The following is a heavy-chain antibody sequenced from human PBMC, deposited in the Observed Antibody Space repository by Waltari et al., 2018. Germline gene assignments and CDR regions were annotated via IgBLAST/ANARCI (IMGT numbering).Heavy chain of an antibody. D-gene: IGHD3-22*01. J-gene: IGHJ4*02. CDR1: GGSISSATYY. Sequence: QVQLQESGPGLVKPSQTLSLSCTVSGGSISSATYYWSWIRQPAGKGLEWIGRIQVNGNTNYNPSLSIRVTISVDTSRNQFFLTVNSVTAADTAVYYCARDSYYYDGSGYPARWGQGTRVTVSS. CDR3: ARDSYYYDGSGYPAR. V-gene: IGHV4-61*02. CDR2: IQVNGNT.